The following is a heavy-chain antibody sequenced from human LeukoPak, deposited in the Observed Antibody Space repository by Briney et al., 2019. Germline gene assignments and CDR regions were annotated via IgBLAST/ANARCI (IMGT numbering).Heavy chain of an antibody. CDR2: MNPNSGNT. CDR1: GYTFTIYD. Sequence: RASVKVSCKASGYTFTIYDINWVRQATGQGLEWMGWMNPNSGNTGYAQKFQGRVTMTRNTSISTAYMELSSLRFEDTAVYYCARVWCGGSCYPSEWGQGTLVTVSS. D-gene: IGHD2-15*01. CDR3: ARVWCGGSCYPSE. J-gene: IGHJ4*02. V-gene: IGHV1-8*01.